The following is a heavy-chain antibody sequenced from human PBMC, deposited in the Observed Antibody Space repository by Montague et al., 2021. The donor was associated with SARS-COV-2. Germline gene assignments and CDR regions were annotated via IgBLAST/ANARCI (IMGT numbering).Heavy chain of an antibody. J-gene: IGHJ5*02. CDR1: GGSISSYY. CDR2: INHSGST. CDR3: ARGPLITMIVVVITDIWFDP. D-gene: IGHD3-22*01. V-gene: IGHV4-34*01. Sequence: SETLSLTCTVSGGSISSYYWSWIRQPPGKGLEWIGEINHSGSTNYNPSLKSRVTISVDTSKNQFSLKLSSVTAADTAVYYCARGPLITMIVVVITDIWFDPWGQGTLVTVSS.